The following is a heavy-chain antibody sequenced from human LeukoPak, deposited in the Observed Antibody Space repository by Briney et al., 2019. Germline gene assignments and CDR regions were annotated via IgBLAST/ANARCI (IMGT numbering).Heavy chain of an antibody. CDR1: GYTFTSYG. J-gene: IGHJ5*02. Sequence: ASVKVSCKASGYTFTSYGISWVRQAPGQGLEWMGWISAYNGNTNYAQKLQGRVTMTTDTSTSTAYMELRSLRSDDTAVYYCARTLNYDILTGYESRRWFDPWGQGTLVTVSS. D-gene: IGHD3-9*01. CDR2: ISAYNGNT. V-gene: IGHV1-18*01. CDR3: ARTLNYDILTGYESRRWFDP.